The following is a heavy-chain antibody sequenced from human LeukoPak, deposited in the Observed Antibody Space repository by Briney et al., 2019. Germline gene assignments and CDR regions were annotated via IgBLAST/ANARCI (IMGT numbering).Heavy chain of an antibody. CDR1: GGSISSGDYY. CDR3: ASRSYYYDSSGYYKDY. J-gene: IGHJ4*02. CDR2: IHSSGNT. D-gene: IGHD3-22*01. V-gene: IGHV4-30-4*08. Sequence: SQTLSLTCTVSGGSISSGDYYWSWIRQPPGKGLEWIGYIHSSGNTYYNPSLKSRLTISADTSKNEFSLRLISVTAADTAVYYCASRSYYYDSSGYYKDYWGQGTLVTVSS.